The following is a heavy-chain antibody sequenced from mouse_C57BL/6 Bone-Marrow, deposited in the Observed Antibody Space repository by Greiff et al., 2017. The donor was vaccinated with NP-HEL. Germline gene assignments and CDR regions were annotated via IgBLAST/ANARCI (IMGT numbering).Heavy chain of an antibody. J-gene: IGHJ2*01. CDR2: ISDGGSYT. D-gene: IGHD2-2*01. CDR3: ARDTWFAY. Sequence: EVHLVESGGGLVKPGGSLKLSCAASGFTFSSYAMSWVRQTPEKRLEWVATISDGGSYTYYPDNVKGRFTISRDNAKNNLYLQMSHLKSEDTAMYYCARDTWFAYWGQGTTLTVSS. CDR1: GFTFSSYA. V-gene: IGHV5-4*01.